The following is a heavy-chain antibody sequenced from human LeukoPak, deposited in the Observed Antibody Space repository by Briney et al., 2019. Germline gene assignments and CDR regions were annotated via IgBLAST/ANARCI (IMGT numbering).Heavy chain of an antibody. V-gene: IGHV1-2*04. Sequence: ASVKVSCKASGYTFTGYYMHWVRQAPGQGLEWMGWINPNSGGTNYAQKFQGWVTMTRDTSISTAYMELSRLRSDDTAVYYCALIAAAGYDAFDIWGQGTMVTVSS. J-gene: IGHJ3*02. CDR3: ALIAAAGYDAFDI. CDR2: INPNSGGT. D-gene: IGHD6-13*01. CDR1: GYTFTGYY.